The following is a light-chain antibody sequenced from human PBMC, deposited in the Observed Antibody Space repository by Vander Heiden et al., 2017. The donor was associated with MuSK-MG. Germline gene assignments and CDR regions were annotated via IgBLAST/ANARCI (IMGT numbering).Light chain of an antibody. CDR3: RQYRPAHT. CDR2: DAS. V-gene: IGKV3-20*01. Sequence: EIVLTRSPGTLSLSPGERATLSCRASQSFSSNYLGWYQQKPVQAPTLLIYDASSRALGVPDRFSASGSGTDFTLTISSLEPEDFAVYYCRQYRPAHTFGQGTKLEIK. CDR1: QSFSSNY. J-gene: IGKJ2*01.